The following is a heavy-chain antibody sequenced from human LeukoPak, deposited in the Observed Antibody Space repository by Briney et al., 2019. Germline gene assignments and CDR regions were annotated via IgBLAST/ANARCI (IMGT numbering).Heavy chain of an antibody. CDR3: ARSDYGNNWFDP. J-gene: IGHJ5*02. CDR2: ISSSSSYI. Sequence: GGSLRLSCAASGFTFSSYSMNWVRQAPGKGLEWVSSISSSSSYIYYADSVKGRFTISRDNAKNSLYLQMNSLRAEDTAVYYCARSDYGNNWFDPWGQGTLVTVSS. CDR1: GFTFSSYS. V-gene: IGHV3-21*01. D-gene: IGHD4-17*01.